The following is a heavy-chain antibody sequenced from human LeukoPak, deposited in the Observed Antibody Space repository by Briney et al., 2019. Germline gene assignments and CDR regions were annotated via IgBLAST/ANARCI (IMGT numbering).Heavy chain of an antibody. CDR1: GYTFTGYY. CDR2: INPNSGGT. V-gene: IGHV1-2*02. CDR3: ARELGSSIGIAAAGCDY. Sequence: GASVKVSCKASGYTFTGYYMHWVRQAPGQGLEWMGWINPNSGGTNYAQKFQGRVTMTRATSISTAYMELSRLRSDDTAVYYCARELGSSIGIAAAGCDYWGQGTLVTVSS. D-gene: IGHD6-13*01. J-gene: IGHJ4*02.